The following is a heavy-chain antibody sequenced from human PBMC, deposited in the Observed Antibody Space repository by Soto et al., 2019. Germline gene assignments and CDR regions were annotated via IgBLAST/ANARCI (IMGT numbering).Heavy chain of an antibody. Sequence: GGSRRRSCAASGFTFSSYAMSWVRQAQGKGREWVSAISGRGGSRYYADSVKGRFTISRDHSKCTLYLQMTCLRAEDTPVYYCAAHGFTIFGVVTHIFDYCRRRPMV. CDR3: AAHGFTIFGVVTHIFDY. CDR1: GFTFSSYA. J-gene: IGHJ4*02. CDR2: ISGRGGSR. V-gene: IGHV3-23*01. D-gene: IGHD3-3*01.